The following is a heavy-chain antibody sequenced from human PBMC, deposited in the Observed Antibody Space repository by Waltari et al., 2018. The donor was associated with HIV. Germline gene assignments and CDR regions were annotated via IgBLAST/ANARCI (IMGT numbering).Heavy chain of an antibody. V-gene: IGHV4-34*01. CDR1: GGSFSGYY. D-gene: IGHD5-18*01. CDR3: ARGNVDTAMVAHFDY. Sequence: QVQLQQWGAGLLKPSETLSLTCAAYGGSFSGYYWSWIRQPPGKGLEWIGEINQRGSTNYNPSLKSRVTISVDTSKNQFSLKLSSVTAADTAVYYCARGNVDTAMVAHFDYWGQGTLVTVSS. CDR2: INQRGST. J-gene: IGHJ4*02.